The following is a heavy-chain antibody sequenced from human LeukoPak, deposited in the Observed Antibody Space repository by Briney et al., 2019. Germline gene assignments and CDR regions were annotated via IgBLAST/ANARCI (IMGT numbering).Heavy chain of an antibody. J-gene: IGHJ4*02. Sequence: PSETLSLTCTVSGGSISSYYWSWIRQPPGKGLEWIAYISDIGSINYNSSLKSRVTISLDTSKSQFSLKLSSVTAADTAVYYCAGHHPRNTVDFWGQGTLVTVSS. CDR3: AGHHPRNTVDF. D-gene: IGHD2/OR15-2a*01. CDR1: GGSISSYY. CDR2: ISDIGSI. V-gene: IGHV4-59*08.